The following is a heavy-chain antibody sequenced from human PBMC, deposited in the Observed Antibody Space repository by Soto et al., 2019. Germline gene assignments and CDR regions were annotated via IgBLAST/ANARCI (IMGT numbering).Heavy chain of an antibody. D-gene: IGHD4-4*01. CDR3: ARARPEDYTPLIYYYGMDV. CDR1: GYTFTGYY. J-gene: IGHJ6*02. Sequence: GASVKVSCKASGYTFTGYYMHWVRQAPGQGLEWMGWINPNSGGTNYAQKFQGRVTMTRDTSISTAYMELSRLRSDDTAVYYCARARPEDYTPLIYYYGMDVWGQGTTVTVSS. CDR2: INPNSGGT. V-gene: IGHV1-2*02.